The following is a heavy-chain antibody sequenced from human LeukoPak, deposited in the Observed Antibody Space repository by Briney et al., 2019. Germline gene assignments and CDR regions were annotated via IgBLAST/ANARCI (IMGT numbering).Heavy chain of an antibody. V-gene: IGHV3-30*03. D-gene: IGHD5/OR15-5a*01. CDR1: GFTFSGDA. J-gene: IGHJ4*02. CDR3: ARDLRRLAAYYFDY. Sequence: PGRSLRLSCAASGFTFSGDAIHWVRQAPGKGLEWVAVISSDGRDKHHADSVKGRFTISRDNSKNTLYLQTNSLRAEDTAVYYCARDLRRLAAYYFDYWGQGTLVTVSS. CDR2: ISSDGRDK.